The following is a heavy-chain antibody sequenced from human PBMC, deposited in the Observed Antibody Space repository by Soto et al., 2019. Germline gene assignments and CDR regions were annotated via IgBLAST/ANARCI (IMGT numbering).Heavy chain of an antibody. D-gene: IGHD3-22*01. CDR3: ASFEYYYDSSGSRPYAFDI. V-gene: IGHV3-21*01. J-gene: IGHJ3*02. CDR1: GFTFSSYS. Sequence: PGGSLRLSCAASGFTFSSYSMDWVRQAPGKGLEWVSSISSSSSYIYYADSVKGRFTISRDNAKNSLYPQMNSLRAEDTAVYYCASFEYYYDSSGSRPYAFDIWGQGTMVTVSS. CDR2: ISSSSSYI.